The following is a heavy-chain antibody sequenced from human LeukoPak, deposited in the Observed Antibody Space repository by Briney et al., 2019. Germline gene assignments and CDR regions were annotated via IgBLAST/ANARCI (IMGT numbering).Heavy chain of an antibody. CDR2: INPNSGGT. V-gene: IGHV1-2*06. CDR1: GYTFTGYY. CDR3: ARATSIAVAGTADY. Sequence: VASVKVSCKASGYTFTGYYMHWVRQAPGQGLEWMGRINPNSGGTNYAQKLQGRVTMTTDTSTSTAYMELRSLRSDDTAVYYCARATSIAVAGTADYWGQGTLVTVSS. J-gene: IGHJ4*02. D-gene: IGHD6-19*01.